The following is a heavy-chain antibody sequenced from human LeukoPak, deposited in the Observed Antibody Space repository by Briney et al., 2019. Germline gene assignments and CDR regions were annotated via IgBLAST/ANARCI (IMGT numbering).Heavy chain of an antibody. D-gene: IGHD1-26*01. Sequence: SQTLSLTCAVSGGSISSGGYPWSWIRQPPGKGLEWIGYIYHSGTTYYNPSLKSRVTISTDRSKNQFSLKLSSVTAADTAVYYCARVARWGYYFDYWGQGTLVTVSS. CDR2: IYHSGTT. J-gene: IGHJ4*02. CDR1: GGSISSGGYP. CDR3: ARVARWGYYFDY. V-gene: IGHV4-30-2*01.